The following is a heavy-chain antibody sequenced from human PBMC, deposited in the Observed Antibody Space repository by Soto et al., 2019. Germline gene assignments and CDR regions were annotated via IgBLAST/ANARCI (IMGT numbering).Heavy chain of an antibody. V-gene: IGHV4-61*01. Sequence: PSETLSLTCTVSGGSVSSGSYYWSWIRQPPGKGLEWIGYIYYSGSTNYNPSLKSRVTISVDTSKNQFSLKLSSVTAADTAVYYCARWPTGGYYDSSGYFDYWGKGTLVTVSS. CDR1: GGSVSSGSYY. CDR2: IYYSGST. D-gene: IGHD3-22*01. CDR3: ARWPTGGYYDSSGYFDY. J-gene: IGHJ4*02.